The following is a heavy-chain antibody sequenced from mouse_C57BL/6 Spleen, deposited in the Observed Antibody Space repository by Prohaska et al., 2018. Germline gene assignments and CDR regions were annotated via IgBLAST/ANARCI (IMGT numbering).Heavy chain of an antibody. CDR2: IDPSDSYT. Sequence: QVQLQQPGAELVMPGASVKLSCKASGYTFTSYWMHWVKQRPGQGLEWIGEIDPSDSYTNYNQKFKGKATLTVDKSSSTAYMELRSLTSEDSAVYYCARYEDDGYYNYWGQGTTLTVSS. J-gene: IGHJ2*01. CDR3: ARYEDDGYYNY. D-gene: IGHD2-3*01. V-gene: IGHV1-69*01. CDR1: GYTFTSYW.